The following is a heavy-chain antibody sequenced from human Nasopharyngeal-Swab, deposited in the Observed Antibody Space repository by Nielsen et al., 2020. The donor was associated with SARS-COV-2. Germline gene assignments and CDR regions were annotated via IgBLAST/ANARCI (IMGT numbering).Heavy chain of an antibody. Sequence: ASVKVSCKASGYSFTNYAINWVRQAPGQGLEWMGYINTKSGSPIYAQGFTGRFVFSLDPSVRTAYLQISDLKAEDTAVYFCARTQFGSGLARNWGRGTPVTVSA. CDR1: GYSFTNYA. J-gene: IGHJ4*02. CDR3: ARTQFGSGLARN. D-gene: IGHD6-19*01. CDR2: INTKSGSP. V-gene: IGHV7-4-1*02.